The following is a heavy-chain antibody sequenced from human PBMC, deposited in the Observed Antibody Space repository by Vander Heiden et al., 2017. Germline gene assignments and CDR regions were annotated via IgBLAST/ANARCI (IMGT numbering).Heavy chain of an antibody. D-gene: IGHD1-26*01. V-gene: IGHV4-31*03. J-gene: IGHJ6*02. Sequence: CTVSGCSISSGGYYWSWIRQHPGKGLVWIGYIYYSGSTYYNPSLKIRVTISVDTSKNQFSLKLRSVTAADTAVYYCARVCVAPSGYYYYGMDVWGQGTTVTVSS. CDR1: GCSISSGGYY. CDR3: ARVCVAPSGYYYYGMDV. CDR2: IYYSGST.